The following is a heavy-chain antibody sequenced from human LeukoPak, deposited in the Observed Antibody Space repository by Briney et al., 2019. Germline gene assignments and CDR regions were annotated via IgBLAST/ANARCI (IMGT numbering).Heavy chain of an antibody. V-gene: IGHV1-8*01. Sequence: ASVKVSCKASGYTFTSYDINWVRQATGQGLEWMGWMNPNSGNTGYAQKFQGRVTMTRNTSISTAYMELSSLRSEDTAVYYCARDIGGAQWLPNYYYYYMDVWGKGTTVTISS. CDR1: GYTFTSYD. CDR2: MNPNSGNT. D-gene: IGHD6-19*01. CDR3: ARDIGGAQWLPNYYYYYMDV. J-gene: IGHJ6*03.